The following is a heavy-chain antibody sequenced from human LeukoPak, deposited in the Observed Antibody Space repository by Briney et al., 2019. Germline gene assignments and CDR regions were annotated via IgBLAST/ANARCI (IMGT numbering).Heavy chain of an antibody. V-gene: IGHV4-61*01. CDR1: GGSISSSSYY. J-gene: IGHJ4*02. CDR3: VRYASGYECFDY. Sequence: PSETLSLTCTVSGGSISSSSYYWSWIRQSPGKGLEWIGYIYYSGSTNYNPSLKSRVTISVDTSKNQFSLKLGSVTAADTAVYYCVRYASGYECFDYWGQGTLVTVSS. CDR2: IYYSGST. D-gene: IGHD5-12*01.